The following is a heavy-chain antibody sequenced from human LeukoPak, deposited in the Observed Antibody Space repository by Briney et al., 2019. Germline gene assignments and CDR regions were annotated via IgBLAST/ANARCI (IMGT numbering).Heavy chain of an antibody. CDR1: GFLLSTSGVG. J-gene: IGHJ6*03. CDR3: AHSSPDILTGHSEYYYFYYMDV. V-gene: IGHV2-5*01. CDR2: IYWNDDK. Sequence: SGPTLVKPTQTLTLTCTFSGFLLSTSGVGVGWIRQPPGKALEWLALIYWNDDKRYSPSLKSRLTITKDTSKNQVVLTMTNMDPVDTATYYCAHSSPDILTGHSEYYYFYYMDVWGKGTTVTISS. D-gene: IGHD3-9*01.